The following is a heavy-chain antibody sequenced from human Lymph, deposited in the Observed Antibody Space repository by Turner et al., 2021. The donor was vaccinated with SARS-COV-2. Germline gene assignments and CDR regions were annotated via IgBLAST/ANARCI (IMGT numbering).Heavy chain of an antibody. CDR3: ARETVNNWVDP. V-gene: IGHV4-59*01. J-gene: IGHJ5*02. CDR1: GGSMNSNY. D-gene: IGHD2-21*02. Sequence: QVQLQESGTRLVTPLETLSLTCTVSGGSMNSNYWSWIRQPPGKRLEWIGYIYYRGSTNYNPSLESRVTISVDTSRNQFSLNLTSVTAADTAIYYCARETVNNWVDPWGQGTLVTVSS. CDR2: IYYRGST.